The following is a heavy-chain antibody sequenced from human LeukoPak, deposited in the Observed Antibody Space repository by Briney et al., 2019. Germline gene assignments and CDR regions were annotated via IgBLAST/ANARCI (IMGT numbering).Heavy chain of an antibody. Sequence: GESLKVSCKGSGYSFTSYWIGWVRQMPGKGLEWMVIIYPGDSDTRYSPSFQGQVTISADKSISTAYLQWSSLKASDTAMYYCARQAFGYYDSSGYIDYWGQGTLVTVSS. CDR2: IYPGDSDT. D-gene: IGHD3-22*01. CDR1: GYSFTSYW. V-gene: IGHV5-51*01. CDR3: ARQAFGYYDSSGYIDY. J-gene: IGHJ4*02.